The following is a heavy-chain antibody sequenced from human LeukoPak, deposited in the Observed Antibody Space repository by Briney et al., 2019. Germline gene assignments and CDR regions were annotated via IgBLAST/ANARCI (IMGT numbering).Heavy chain of an antibody. CDR1: GGTFSSYA. V-gene: IGHV1-69*05. CDR2: IIPIFGTA. J-gene: IGHJ4*02. D-gene: IGHD3-3*01. CDR3: AREYYDFWSGQFDY. Sequence: ASVKVSCKASGGTFSSYAISWVRQAPGQGLEWMGRIIPIFGTANYAQKFQGRVTITTDESTSTAYMELSSLRSEDTAVYYCAREYYDFWSGQFDYWGQGTLVTVSS.